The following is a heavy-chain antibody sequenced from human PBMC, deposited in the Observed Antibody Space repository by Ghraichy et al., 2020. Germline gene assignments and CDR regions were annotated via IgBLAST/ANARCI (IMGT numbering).Heavy chain of an antibody. CDR2: INHSGST. CDR3: ARGPLWFHY. V-gene: IGHV4-34*01. J-gene: IGHJ4*02. CDR1: GGSFSGYY. Sequence: SETLSLTCAVYGGSFSGYYWSWIRQPPGKGLEWIGEINHSGSTNYNPSLKSRVTISVDTSKNQFSLKLSSVTAADTAVYYCARGPLWFHYWGQGTLVTVSS. D-gene: IGHD3-10*01.